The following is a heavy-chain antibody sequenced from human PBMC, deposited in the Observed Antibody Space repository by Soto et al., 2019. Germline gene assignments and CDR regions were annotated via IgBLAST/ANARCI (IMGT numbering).Heavy chain of an antibody. D-gene: IGHD6-19*01. CDR2: ISYDGSTR. CDR3: AKQSSGWSYYFDY. Sequence: QVQLVESGGGVVQPGRSLRLSCAASGFTFSTNAMHWVRQAPGKGLEWVAIISYDGSTRYYADSMKGRFTISRDNSKNTLYLQMNNLRAADTAVYYCAKQSSGWSYYFDYWGQGTLVTVSS. V-gene: IGHV3-30-3*02. J-gene: IGHJ4*02. CDR1: GFTFSTNA.